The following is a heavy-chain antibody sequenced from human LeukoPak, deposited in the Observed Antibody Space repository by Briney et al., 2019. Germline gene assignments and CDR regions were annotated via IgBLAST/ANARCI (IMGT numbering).Heavy chain of an antibody. CDR2: IIPIFGTA. Sequence: ASVKVSCKASGGTFSSYAISWVRQAPGQGLEWMGGIIPIFGTANYAQKFQGRVTITADESTSTAYMELSSLRSEDTAVYYCARGSVMGNSGQTTRTGAFDIWGQGTMVTVSS. V-gene: IGHV1-69*01. D-gene: IGHD2/OR15-2a*01. CDR3: ARGSVMGNSGQTTRTGAFDI. J-gene: IGHJ3*02. CDR1: GGTFSSYA.